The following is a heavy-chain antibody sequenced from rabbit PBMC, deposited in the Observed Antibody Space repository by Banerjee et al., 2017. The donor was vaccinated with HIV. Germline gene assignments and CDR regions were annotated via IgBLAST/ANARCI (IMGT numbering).Heavy chain of an antibody. CDR1: GFDFSGDY. CDR3: VRGASSSGYYNL. J-gene: IGHJ4*01. Sequence: QLEETGGGLVQPGGSLTLSCKASGFDFSGDYMSWVRQAPGKGLEWIGYIDLVFGSTYYASWVNGRFTISSHNAQNTLYLQLNSLTVADTATYFCVRGASSSGYYNLWGPGTLVTVS. V-gene: IGHV1S7*01. D-gene: IGHD1-1*01. CDR2: IDLVFGST.